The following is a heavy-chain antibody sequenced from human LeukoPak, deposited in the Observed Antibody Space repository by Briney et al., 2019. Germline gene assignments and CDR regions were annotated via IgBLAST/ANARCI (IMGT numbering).Heavy chain of an antibody. CDR3: ARHGQQWLVEGPFDY. D-gene: IGHD6-19*01. CDR1: GGSVSSYY. J-gene: IGHJ4*02. CDR2: IYYNGNT. Sequence: PSETPSLTCSVSGGSVSSYYWTWIRQPPGKGLEWIGCIYYNGNTDYNPSLKSRVTISVDTSKNQFSLKLSSVSAADTAVYYCARHGQQWLVEGPFDYWGQGALVTVSS. V-gene: IGHV4-59*08.